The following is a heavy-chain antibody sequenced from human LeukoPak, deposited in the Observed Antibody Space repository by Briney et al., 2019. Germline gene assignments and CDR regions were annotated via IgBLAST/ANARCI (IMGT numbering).Heavy chain of an antibody. D-gene: IGHD6-13*01. J-gene: IGHJ4*02. V-gene: IGHV4-39*01. CDR2: IYYSGST. Sequence: PSETLSLTCTVSGGSISSSSYYWGWIRQPPGKGLEWIGSIYYSGSTYYNPSLKSRVTISVDTSKNQFSLKLSSVTAADTAVYYCARRSSCSWSFSFDYWGQGTLVTVSS. CDR3: ARRSSCSWSFSFDY. CDR1: GGSISSSSYY.